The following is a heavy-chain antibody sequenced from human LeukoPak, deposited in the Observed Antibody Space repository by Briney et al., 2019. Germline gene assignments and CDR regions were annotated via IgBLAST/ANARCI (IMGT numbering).Heavy chain of an antibody. D-gene: IGHD6-19*01. CDR1: GFTFSSYG. CDR2: IRYDGSNK. CDR3: AKDRIREQWLVIDY. Sequence: GGSLRLSCAASGFTFSSYGMHWVCQAPGKGLEWVAFIRYDGSNKYYADSVKGRFTISRDNSKNTLYLQMNSLRAEDTAVYYCAKDRIREQWLVIDYWGQGTLVTVSS. V-gene: IGHV3-30*02. J-gene: IGHJ4*02.